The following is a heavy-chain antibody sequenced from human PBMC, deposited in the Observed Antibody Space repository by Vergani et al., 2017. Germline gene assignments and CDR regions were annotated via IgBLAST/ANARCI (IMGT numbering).Heavy chain of an antibody. CDR1: GGSISSYF. D-gene: IGHD6-19*01. CDR3: ARAWYSSGWDGGGFDY. CDR2: IYFSGSS. V-gene: IGHV4-59*01. J-gene: IGHJ4*02. Sequence: QVQLQESGPGLVKPSETLSLTCTVSGGSISSYFWSWNRQPPGKGLEWIGYIYFSGSSNYNPSLKSRVTISVDTSKNQFSLKLSSVTAADTAVYYCARAWYSSGWDGGGFDYWGQGTLVTVSS.